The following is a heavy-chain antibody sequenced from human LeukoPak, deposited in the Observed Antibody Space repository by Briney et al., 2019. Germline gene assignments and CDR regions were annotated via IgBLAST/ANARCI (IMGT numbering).Heavy chain of an antibody. CDR3: ARVFYYYDSSGYYYEVFDY. V-gene: IGHV3-48*04. Sequence: PGGSLRLSCAASGFTFSSYSMNWVRQAPGKGREWVSYISSSSSTIYYADSVKGRFTISRDNAKNSLYLQMNSLRAEDTAVYYCARVFYYYDSSGYYYEVFDYWGQGTLVTVSS. J-gene: IGHJ4*02. D-gene: IGHD3-22*01. CDR1: GFTFSSYS. CDR2: ISSSSSTI.